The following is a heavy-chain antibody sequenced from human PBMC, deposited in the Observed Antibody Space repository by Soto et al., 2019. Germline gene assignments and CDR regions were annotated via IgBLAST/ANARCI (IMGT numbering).Heavy chain of an antibody. CDR3: ARFFLERNGGNWFDP. Sequence: ETLSLPCTVSGGSISSYYWSWIRQPPGKGLEWIGYIYYSGSTNYNPSLKSRVTISVDTSKNQFSLKLSSVTAADTAVYYCARFFLERNGGNWFDPWGQGTLVTVSS. V-gene: IGHV4-59*08. CDR1: GGSISSYY. J-gene: IGHJ5*02. CDR2: IYYSGST. D-gene: IGHD3-3*01.